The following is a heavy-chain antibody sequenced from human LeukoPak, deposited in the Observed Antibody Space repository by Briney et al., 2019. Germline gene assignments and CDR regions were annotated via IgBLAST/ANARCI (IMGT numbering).Heavy chain of an antibody. J-gene: IGHJ4*02. CDR3: AKEIWPTVTTPGHTHFDY. CDR1: GFTFSTYG. Sequence: PGGSLRLSCAASGFTFSTYGMHWVRQAPGKGLEWVAFIRYDGRNKYYADSAKGRFTISRDNSKNTLCLQMNSLGAEDTAVYYCAKEIWPTVTTPGHTHFDYWGQGTLVTVSS. CDR2: IRYDGRNK. D-gene: IGHD4-17*01. V-gene: IGHV3-30*02.